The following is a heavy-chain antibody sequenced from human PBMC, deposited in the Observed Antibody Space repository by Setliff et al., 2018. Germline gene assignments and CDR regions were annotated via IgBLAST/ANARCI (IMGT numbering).Heavy chain of an antibody. V-gene: IGHV4-61*02. Sequence: PSETLSLTCTVSGGSISSRSFYWSWIRQPAGKRLEWIGRMYTGGSTIYNPSLKSRVTISVDASKNQLSLNLRSVTAADTAVYYCARHGGRLGSPFDSWDQGTLVTVSS. CDR2: MYTGGST. CDR1: GGSISSRSFY. D-gene: IGHD7-27*01. J-gene: IGHJ4*02. CDR3: ARHGGRLGSPFDS.